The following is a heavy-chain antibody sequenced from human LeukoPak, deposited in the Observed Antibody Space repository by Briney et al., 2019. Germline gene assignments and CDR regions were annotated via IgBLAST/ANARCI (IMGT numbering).Heavy chain of an antibody. V-gene: IGHV3-21*01. Sequence: GGSLRLSCAASGFTFSSYNMNWVRQAPGKGLEWVSSISSSSSNIYHADSVKGRFTISRDNAKNSLYLQMNSLRAEDTAVYYCARVEVGYWGQGTLVTVSS. D-gene: IGHD3-10*01. CDR2: ISSSSSNI. CDR3: ARVEVGY. J-gene: IGHJ4*02. CDR1: GFTFSSYN.